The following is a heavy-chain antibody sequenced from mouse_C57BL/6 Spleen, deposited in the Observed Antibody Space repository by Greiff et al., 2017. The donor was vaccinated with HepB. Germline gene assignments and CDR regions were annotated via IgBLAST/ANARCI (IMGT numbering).Heavy chain of an antibody. D-gene: IGHD1-1*01. CDR1: GYTFTSYG. V-gene: IGHV1-81*01. CDR2: IYPRSGNT. Sequence: QVQLQQSGAELARPGASVKLSCKASGYTFTSYGISWVKQRTGQGLEWIGEIYPRSGNTYYNEKFKGKATLTADKSSSTAYMELRSLTSEDSAVYFCARSRVYYYGSSSFDYWGQGTTLTVSS. CDR3: ARSRVYYYGSSSFDY. J-gene: IGHJ2*01.